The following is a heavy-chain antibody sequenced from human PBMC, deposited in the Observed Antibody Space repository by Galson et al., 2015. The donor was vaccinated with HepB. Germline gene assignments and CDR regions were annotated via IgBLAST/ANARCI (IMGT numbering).Heavy chain of an antibody. CDR2: IFSNDEK. CDR3: ARVWGHYDILTDDAFDI. Sequence: PSLVKPTQTLTLTCTVSGFSLSNARMGVSWIRQPPGKALEWLAHIFSNDEKSYSTSLKSRLTISKDTSKSQVVLTMTNMDPVDTATYYCARVWGHYDILTDDAFDIWGQGTMVTVSS. V-gene: IGHV2-26*01. CDR1: GFSLSNARMG. D-gene: IGHD3-9*01. J-gene: IGHJ3*02.